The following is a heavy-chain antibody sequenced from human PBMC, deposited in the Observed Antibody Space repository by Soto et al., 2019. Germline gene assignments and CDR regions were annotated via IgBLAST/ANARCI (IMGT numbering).Heavy chain of an antibody. V-gene: IGHV4-39*01. D-gene: IGHD3-22*01. CDR2: IYYSGST. CDR1: GGSISSSSYY. CDR3: ARHISEGTHGYYYDSSGYPDY. J-gene: IGHJ4*02. Sequence: PSETLSLTCTVSGGSISSSSYYWGWIRQPPGKGLEWIGSIYYSGSTYYNPSLKSRVTISVDTSKNQFSLKLSSVTAADTAVYYCARHISEGTHGYYYDSSGYPDYWGQGTLVTVSS.